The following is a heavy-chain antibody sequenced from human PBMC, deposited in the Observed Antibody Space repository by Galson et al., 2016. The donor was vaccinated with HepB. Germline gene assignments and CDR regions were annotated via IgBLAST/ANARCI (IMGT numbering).Heavy chain of an antibody. CDR3: AKVYDEYYFHY. CDR2: TSSDGSNK. Sequence: SLRLSCAASGFTFSSYGMHWVRQAPGKGLEWVSVTSSDGSNKHYADSVEGRFTISRDNSKKTLYLQINSLRAEDTAVYYCAKVYDEYYFHYWGQGTLVTVSS. V-gene: IGHV3-30*18. CDR1: GFTFSSYG. D-gene: IGHD1-1*01. J-gene: IGHJ4*02.